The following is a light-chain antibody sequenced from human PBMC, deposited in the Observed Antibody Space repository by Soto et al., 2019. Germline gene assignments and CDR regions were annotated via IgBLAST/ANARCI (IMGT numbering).Light chain of an antibody. CDR1: QSVSNNY. CDR2: GAS. V-gene: IGKV3-20*01. J-gene: IGKJ1*01. Sequence: EIVLTQSPGTLSLSPGERATLSCRASQSVSNNYLAWYQQKPGQAPRRLIYGASSRATGIPDRFSGSGSGTDFTLTISRLEPEDFEVYYCQQYDNWPWTFGQGTKVEIK. CDR3: QQYDNWPWT.